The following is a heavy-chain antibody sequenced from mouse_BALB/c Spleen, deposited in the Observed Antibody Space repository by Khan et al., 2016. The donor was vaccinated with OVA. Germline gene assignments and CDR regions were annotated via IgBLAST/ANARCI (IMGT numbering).Heavy chain of an antibody. D-gene: IGHD2-1*01. CDR2: ISSGSSTI. V-gene: IGHV5-17*02. J-gene: IGHJ1*01. Sequence: EVELVESGGGLVQPGGSRKLSCAASGFTFSSFGMHWVRQAPKKGLEWVAYISSGSSTIYYVDTVKGRFTISRDSHKNTLFLIMTSLRSEDTAMYYCARSGGNFHWYFDVWGAGTSVTVSS. CDR3: ARSGGNFHWYFDV. CDR1: GFTFSSFG.